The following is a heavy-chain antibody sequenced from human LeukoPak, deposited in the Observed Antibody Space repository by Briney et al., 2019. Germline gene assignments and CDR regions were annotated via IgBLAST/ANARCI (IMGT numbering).Heavy chain of an antibody. CDR2: ITSGDNT. V-gene: IGHV3-23*01. CDR3: ARGSGYVDY. D-gene: IGHD2-15*01. CDR1: GFTFSNYA. J-gene: IGHJ4*02. Sequence: GGSLRLSCAASGFTFSNYAMNWVRQAPGKGLECVSTITSGDNTFYADSVKGRFIISRDNSKNTLYLQMNSLRAEDTAVYYCARGSGYVDYWGQGTLVTVSS.